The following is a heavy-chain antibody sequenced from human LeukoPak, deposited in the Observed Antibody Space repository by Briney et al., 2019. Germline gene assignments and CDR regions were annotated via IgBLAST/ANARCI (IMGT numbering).Heavy chain of an antibody. V-gene: IGHV3-48*04. D-gene: IGHD2-21*01. CDR3: ARLLYSAYGMDV. CDR1: GFTFSSYN. Sequence: PGGSLRLSCAASGFTFSSYNMNWVRQAPGKGLEWVSYISSSSSSINYADSVKGRFTISRDNAKNSLYLQMNSLRAEDTAVYYCARLLYSAYGMDVWGQGTTVTVSS. CDR2: ISSSSSSI. J-gene: IGHJ6*02.